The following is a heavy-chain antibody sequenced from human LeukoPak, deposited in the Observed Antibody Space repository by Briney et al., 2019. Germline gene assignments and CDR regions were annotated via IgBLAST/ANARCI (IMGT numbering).Heavy chain of an antibody. CDR2: ISYDGSNK. CDR1: GFTFSSYA. Sequence: GGSLRLSCAASGFTFSSYAMHWVRQAPGKGLEWVAVISYDGSNKYYADSVKGRFTISRDNSKNTLYVQMNSLRAEDTAVYYCAKDPHYDILTGYYTYFDYWGQGTLVTVSS. D-gene: IGHD3-9*01. J-gene: IGHJ4*02. V-gene: IGHV3-30*04. CDR3: AKDPHYDILTGYYTYFDY.